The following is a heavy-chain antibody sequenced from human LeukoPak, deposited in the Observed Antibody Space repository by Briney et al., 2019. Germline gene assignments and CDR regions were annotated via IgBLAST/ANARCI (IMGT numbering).Heavy chain of an antibody. CDR1: GGSISSGSYY. J-gene: IGHJ5*02. D-gene: IGHD2-2*01. V-gene: IGHV4-61*02. CDR2: IYTSGST. CDR3: ARDRGCSSTSCEIDNWFDP. Sequence: SETLSLTCTVSGGSISSGSYYWSWIRQPAGKGLEWIGRIYTSGSTNYNPSLKSRVTMSVDTYKNQFSLKLSSVTAADTAVYYCARDRGCSSTSCEIDNWFDPWGQGTLVTVSS.